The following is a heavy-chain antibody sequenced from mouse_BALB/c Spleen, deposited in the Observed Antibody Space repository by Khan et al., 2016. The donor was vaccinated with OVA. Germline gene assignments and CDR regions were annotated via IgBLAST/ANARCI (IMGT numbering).Heavy chain of an antibody. CDR3: AGRNYVGYTFAD. CDR2: ISPGSGDT. V-gene: IGHV1-77*01. Sequence: VQLQESGAELARPGASVKLSCKASGYTFTDYYINWVKQRTGQGLEWIGEISPGSGDTYYNETFKGKATLPADTSSSTAYMQLSSLTSEGSADYSGAGRNYVGYTFADWGQGTLVTVSA. J-gene: IGHJ3*01. D-gene: IGHD1-2*01. CDR1: GYTFTDYY.